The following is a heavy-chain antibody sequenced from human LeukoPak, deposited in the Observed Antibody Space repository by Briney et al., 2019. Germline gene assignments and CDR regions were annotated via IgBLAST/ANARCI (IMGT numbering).Heavy chain of an antibody. J-gene: IGHJ6*02. Sequence: GGSLRLSCAASGFTFSSYSMNWVRQAPGKGLEWVSSISSSSSYIYYADSVKGRFAISRDNAKNSLYLQINSLRAEDTAVYYCARDSGSYFGYYYYGMDVWGQGTTVTVSS. CDR2: ISSSSSYI. CDR3: ARDSGSYFGYYYYGMDV. V-gene: IGHV3-21*01. D-gene: IGHD1-26*01. CDR1: GFTFSSYS.